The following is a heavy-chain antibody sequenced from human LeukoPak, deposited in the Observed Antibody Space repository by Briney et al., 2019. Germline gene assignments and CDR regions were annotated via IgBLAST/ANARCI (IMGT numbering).Heavy chain of an antibody. CDR2: FDPEDGQT. J-gene: IGHJ4*02. CDR3: ATVDGGSYSSFDY. V-gene: IGHV1-24*01. Sequence: GASVKVSCKVSGYTLTELSMHWVRQAPGKGLEWMGGFDPEDGQTLYAQMFQGRVTMTEDTSTDTAYMELSSLRSEDTAMYYCATVDGGSYSSFDYWGQGTLVTVSS. CDR1: GYTLTELS. D-gene: IGHD1-26*01.